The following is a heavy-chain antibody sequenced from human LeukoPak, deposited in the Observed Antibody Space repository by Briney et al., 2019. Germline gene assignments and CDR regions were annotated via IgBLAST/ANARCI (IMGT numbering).Heavy chain of an antibody. V-gene: IGHV1-8*03. CDR1: GYTFTSYD. J-gene: IGHJ6*03. D-gene: IGHD3-22*01. Sequence: ASVKVSCTASGYTFTSYDINWVRQATGQGLEWMGWMNPNSGNTGYAQKFQGRVTITRNTSISTAYMELSSLRSEDTAVYYCARTYYYDSSGYSLYYYYMDVWGKGTTVTVSS. CDR2: MNPNSGNT. CDR3: ARTYYYDSSGYSLYYYYMDV.